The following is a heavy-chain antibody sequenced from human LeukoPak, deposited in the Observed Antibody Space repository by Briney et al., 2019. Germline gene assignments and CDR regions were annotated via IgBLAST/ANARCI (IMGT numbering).Heavy chain of an antibody. Sequence: GGSLRLSYAASGFTFSSYVMSWVPHAPGEGLEWVSAISGSGGSTYYADSVKGRFTISRDNCKNTLYLQMNSLSAEDTAVYYCAKESGWYNWFDPWGQGTLVTVSS. J-gene: IGHJ5*02. D-gene: IGHD6-19*01. CDR3: AKESGWYNWFDP. V-gene: IGHV3-23*01. CDR1: GFTFSSYV. CDR2: ISGSGGST.